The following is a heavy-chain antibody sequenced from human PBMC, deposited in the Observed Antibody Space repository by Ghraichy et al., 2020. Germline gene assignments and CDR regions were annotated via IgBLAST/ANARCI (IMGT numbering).Heavy chain of an antibody. Sequence: ASVKVSCKASGYTFTGYYMHWVRQAPGQGLEWMGWINPNSGGTNYAQKFQGRVTMTRDTSISTAYMELSRLRSDDTAVYYCARAGDSSGYYPNWFDPWGQGTLVTVSS. CDR3: ARAGDSSGYYPNWFDP. V-gene: IGHV1-2*02. CDR2: INPNSGGT. J-gene: IGHJ5*02. D-gene: IGHD3-22*01. CDR1: GYTFTGYY.